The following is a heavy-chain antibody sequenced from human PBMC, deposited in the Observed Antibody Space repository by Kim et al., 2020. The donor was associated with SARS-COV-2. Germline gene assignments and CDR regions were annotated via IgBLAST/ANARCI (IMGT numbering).Heavy chain of an antibody. Sequence: ISERGVRTHYADSVKGRFTISRDNSKSTLFLQMNSLRAEDTAVYYCEASDYWGQGSLVTVSS. J-gene: IGHJ4*02. CDR3: EASDY. V-gene: IGHV3-23*01. CDR2: ISERGVRT.